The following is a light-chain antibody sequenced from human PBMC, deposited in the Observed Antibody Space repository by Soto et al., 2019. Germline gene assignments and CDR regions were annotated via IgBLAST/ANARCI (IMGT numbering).Light chain of an antibody. Sequence: QSVLTQPPSASGTPGQRVTISCSGSSSNIGSNTVNWYQQLPGTAPKLLIYSNNQRPSGVPDRFSGSKSGTSASLAISGLQSEDGADYYCAAWDDSVYVFGTGTKVTVL. CDR1: SSNIGSNT. V-gene: IGLV1-44*01. J-gene: IGLJ1*01. CDR2: SNN. CDR3: AAWDDSVYV.